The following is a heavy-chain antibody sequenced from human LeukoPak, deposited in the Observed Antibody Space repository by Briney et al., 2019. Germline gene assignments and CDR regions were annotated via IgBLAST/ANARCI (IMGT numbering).Heavy chain of an antibody. J-gene: IGHJ5*02. V-gene: IGHV1-18*01. CDR2: ISAYNGNT. CDR3: ARDRVAYCGGDCYSEWFDP. Sequence: ASVKVSCKASGYTFTSYGISWVRPAPGQGLEWMGWISAYNGNTNYAQKLQGRVTMTTDTSTSTAYMELRSLRSDDTAVYYCARDRVAYCGGDCYSEWFDPWGQGTLVTVSS. CDR1: GYTFTSYG. D-gene: IGHD2-21*02.